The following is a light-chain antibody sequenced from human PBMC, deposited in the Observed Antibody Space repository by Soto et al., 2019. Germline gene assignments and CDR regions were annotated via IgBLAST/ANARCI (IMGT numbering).Light chain of an antibody. J-gene: IGLJ2*01. CDR1: SSDVGGYNF. CDR3: CSYAGFYTLV. CDR2: DVS. V-gene: IGLV2-11*01. Sequence: QSALTQPRSVSGSPGQSVTISCTGTSSDVGGYNFVSWYQHHPGKAPKLMIYDVSKRPSGVPDRFSGSKSGNTASLTISGLQAEDEADYYCCSYAGFYTLVFGGGTKLNVL.